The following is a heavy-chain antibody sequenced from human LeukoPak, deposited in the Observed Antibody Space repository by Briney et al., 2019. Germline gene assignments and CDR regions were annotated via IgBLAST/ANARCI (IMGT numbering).Heavy chain of an antibody. CDR3: AKGLRGWYYFDY. D-gene: IGHD6-19*01. CDR1: GFTFSSYW. J-gene: IGHJ4*02. CDR2: ISNSGSTI. Sequence: GAPRLSCAASGFTFSSYWMSWVRQAPGKGLEWISYISNSGSTIYYADSVKGRFTISRDNSKNTLYLQMNSLRAEDTAVYYCAKGLRGWYYFDYWGQGTLVTVSS. V-gene: IGHV3-48*01.